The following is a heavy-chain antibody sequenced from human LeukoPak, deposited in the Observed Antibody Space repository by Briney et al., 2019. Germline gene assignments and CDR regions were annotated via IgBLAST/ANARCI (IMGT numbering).Heavy chain of an antibody. Sequence: GGSLRLSCAASGFTFSSYAMSWVRQAPGKRLELVSAISGSGGSTYYPDSVRGRFTISRDNSRNTLYLQMNSLRAEDTAVYYCAKHGESYGDSRTDYWGQGTLVTVSS. V-gene: IGHV3-23*01. CDR2: ISGSGGST. CDR3: AKHGESYGDSRTDY. D-gene: IGHD4-17*01. CDR1: GFTFSSYA. J-gene: IGHJ4*02.